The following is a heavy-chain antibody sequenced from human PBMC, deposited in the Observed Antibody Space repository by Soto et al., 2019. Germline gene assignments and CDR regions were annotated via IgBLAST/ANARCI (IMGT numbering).Heavy chain of an antibody. V-gene: IGHV4-30-4*01. CDR2: IYYSGST. J-gene: IGHJ5*02. D-gene: IGHD4-17*01. CDR1: GGSISSGDYY. CDR3: AKSTVTTSRFGWFDP. Sequence: QVQLQESGPGLVKPSQTLSLTCTVSGGSISSGDYYWSWIRQPPGKGLEWIGYIYYSGSTYYNPSLKGRVTISVDTSKNQISLKLSAVTAADTAVYYCAKSTVTTSRFGWFDPWGQGTLVTVSS.